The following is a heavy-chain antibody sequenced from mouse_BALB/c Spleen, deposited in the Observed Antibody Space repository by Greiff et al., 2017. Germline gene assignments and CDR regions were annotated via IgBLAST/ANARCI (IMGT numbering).Heavy chain of an antibody. Sequence: QVQLQQSGPELVRPGVSVKISCKGSSYTFTDYAMHWVKQSHAKSLEWIGVISTYYGNTNYNQKFKGKATMTVDKSSSTAYMELARLTSEDSAVYYCARGGFGSSYYFDYWGQGTTPTVSS. D-gene: IGHD1-1*01. CDR1: SYTFTDYA. CDR2: ISTYYGNT. CDR3: ARGGFGSSYYFDY. V-gene: IGHV1-67*01. J-gene: IGHJ2*01.